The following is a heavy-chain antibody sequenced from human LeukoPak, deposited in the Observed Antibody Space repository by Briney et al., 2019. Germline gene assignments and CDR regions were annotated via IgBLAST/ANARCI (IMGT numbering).Heavy chain of an antibody. CDR3: AREDCSSTSCLTRNWFDP. CDR1: GFTFNSYD. V-gene: IGHV3-33*01. CDR2: IWYDGSDK. Sequence: GGSLRLSCAASGFTFNSYDMHWVRQAPGKGLEWVAVIWYDGSDKYYADSVKGRFTISRDNSKNTLYLQMNSLRAEDTAVYYCAREDCSSTSCLTRNWFDPWGQGTLVTVSS. D-gene: IGHD2-2*01. J-gene: IGHJ5*02.